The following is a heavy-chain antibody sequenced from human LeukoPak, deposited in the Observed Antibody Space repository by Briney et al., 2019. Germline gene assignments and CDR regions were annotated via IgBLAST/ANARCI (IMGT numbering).Heavy chain of an antibody. D-gene: IGHD3-10*02. J-gene: IGHJ6*04. CDR1: GFTCSTYA. V-gene: IGHV3-7*01. CDR2: IKQDGSEK. Sequence: GGPLRLSCAASGFTCSTYAMSWVRQAPGKGLEWVANIKQDGSEKYYVDSVKGRFTISRDNAKNSLYLQMNSLRAEDTAVYYCAELGITMIGGVWGKGTTVTISS. CDR3: AELGITMIGGV.